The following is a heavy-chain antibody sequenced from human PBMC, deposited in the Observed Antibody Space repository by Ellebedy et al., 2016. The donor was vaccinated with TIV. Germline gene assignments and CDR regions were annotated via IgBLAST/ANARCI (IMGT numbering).Heavy chain of an antibody. Sequence: AVSVKVSCKVSGYTLTELSMHWVRQAPGKGLEWMGGFDPEDDETIYAQKFQGRVTMTEDTSTDTAYMDLSSLRSEDTAVYYCARDFVSAGVAGNYYYMDVWGKGTTVTVSS. D-gene: IGHD6-19*01. V-gene: IGHV1-24*01. CDR2: FDPEDDET. CDR1: GYTLTELS. CDR3: ARDFVSAGVAGNYYYMDV. J-gene: IGHJ6*03.